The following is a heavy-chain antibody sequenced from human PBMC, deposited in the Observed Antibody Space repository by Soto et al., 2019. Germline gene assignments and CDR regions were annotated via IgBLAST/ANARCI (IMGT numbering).Heavy chain of an antibody. V-gene: IGHV1-2*04. Sequence: ASVKVSCKASGYTFTGYYMHWVRQAPGQGLEWMGWINPNSGGTNYAQKFQGWVTMTRDTSISTAYMELSRLRSDDTAVYYRARGGESSGYDMNWFDPWGQGTLVTVSS. D-gene: IGHD5-12*01. J-gene: IGHJ5*02. CDR1: GYTFTGYY. CDR2: INPNSGGT. CDR3: ARGGESSGYDMNWFDP.